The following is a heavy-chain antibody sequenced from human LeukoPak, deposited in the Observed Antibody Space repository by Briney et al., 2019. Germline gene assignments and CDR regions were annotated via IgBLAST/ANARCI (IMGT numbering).Heavy chain of an antibody. CDR3: AGDCSSHMDV. J-gene: IGHJ6*03. V-gene: IGHV4-39*01. Sequence: GSLRLSCAASGFTFSNYAMDWVRQPPGKGLEWIGSIYYSGSTYYNPSLKSRVTISVDTSKNQFSLKLSSVTAADTAVYYCAGDCSSHMDVWGKGTTVTVSS. CDR2: IYYSGST. D-gene: IGHD2-15*01. CDR1: GFTFSNYA.